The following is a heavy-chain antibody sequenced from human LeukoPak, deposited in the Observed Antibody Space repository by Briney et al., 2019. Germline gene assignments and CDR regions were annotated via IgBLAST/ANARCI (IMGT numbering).Heavy chain of an antibody. D-gene: IGHD3-16*02. CDR1: GGSISSYY. V-gene: IGHV4-39*07. CDR2: IYYSGST. Sequence: SETLSLTCTVSGGSISSYYWSWIRQPPGKGLEWIGSIYYSGSTYYNPSLKSRVTISVDTSKNQFSLKLSSVTAADTAVYYCARDHPMITFGGVIVTTYFDYWGQGTLVTVSS. J-gene: IGHJ4*02. CDR3: ARDHPMITFGGVIVTTYFDY.